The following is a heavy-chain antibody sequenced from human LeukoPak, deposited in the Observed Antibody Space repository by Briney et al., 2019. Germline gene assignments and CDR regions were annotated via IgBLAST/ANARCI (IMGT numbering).Heavy chain of an antibody. D-gene: IGHD6-13*01. V-gene: IGHV3-30*04. CDR1: GFTFSSYA. J-gene: IGHJ4*02. Sequence: PGGSLRLSCAASGFTFSSYAMHWVRQAPGKGLGRVAVISYDGSNKYYADSVKGRFTISRDNSKNTLYLQMNSLRAEDTAVYYCARGIAAAGATPVLYYWGQGTLVTVSS. CDR2: ISYDGSNK. CDR3: ARGIAAAGATPVLYY.